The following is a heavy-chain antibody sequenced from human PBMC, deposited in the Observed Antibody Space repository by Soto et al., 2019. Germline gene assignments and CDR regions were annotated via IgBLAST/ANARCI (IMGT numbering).Heavy chain of an antibody. V-gene: IGHV3-9*01. CDR1: GFTFDDYA. J-gene: IGHJ4*02. CDR3: AKDKEWYSSGWYFDY. D-gene: IGHD6-19*01. CDR2: ISWNSGSI. Sequence: PGGSLRLSCAASGFTFDDYAMHWVRQAPGKGLEWVSGISWNSGSIGYADSVKGRFTISRDNAKNSLYLQMNSLRAEDTALYYCAKDKEWYSSGWYFDYWGQGTLVTVSS.